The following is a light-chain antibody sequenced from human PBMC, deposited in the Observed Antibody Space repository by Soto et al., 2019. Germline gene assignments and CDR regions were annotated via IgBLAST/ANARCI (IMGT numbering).Light chain of an antibody. Sequence: DIQMTQSPSTLSASVGDRVTIICRASQSVNNWLAWYQQKPGKVPNLLISKVSTLEGVVLARFSGSGFGTEFTLIICILQPDDTGTYYCQQYRFYPRTFGQGTKVDIK. CDR3: QQYRFYPRT. J-gene: IGKJ1*01. CDR1: QSVNNW. CDR2: KVS. V-gene: IGKV1-5*03.